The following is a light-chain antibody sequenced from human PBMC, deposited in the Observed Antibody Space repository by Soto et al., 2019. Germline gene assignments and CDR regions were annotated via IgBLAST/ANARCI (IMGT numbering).Light chain of an antibody. CDR1: HSVGSN. J-gene: IGKJ1*01. CDR2: GAS. CDR3: QHSGDFRWT. V-gene: IGKV3-15*01. Sequence: VMTQSPTTLSVSPGERATLSCRASHSVGSNLAWYQQNLGQAPRLLIYGASTRATGVPARFSGSGSATQFTLTISSLQSEDFAVYYCQHSGDFRWTFGQGTKVEVK.